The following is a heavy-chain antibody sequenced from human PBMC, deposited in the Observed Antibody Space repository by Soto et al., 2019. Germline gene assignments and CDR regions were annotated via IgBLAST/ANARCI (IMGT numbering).Heavy chain of an antibody. V-gene: IGHV4-39*01. D-gene: IGHD5-12*01. CDR3: ARHSGKWLRSTGWFDP. J-gene: IGHJ5*02. CDR2: IYYSGST. Sequence: QLQLQESGPGLVKPSETLSLTCTVSGGSISSSSYYWGWIRQPPGKGLEWIGSIYYSGSTYYNPSLKSRVTISVDTSKNQFSLKLSSVTAADTAVYYCARHSGKWLRSTGWFDPWGQGTLVTVSS. CDR1: GGSISSSSYY.